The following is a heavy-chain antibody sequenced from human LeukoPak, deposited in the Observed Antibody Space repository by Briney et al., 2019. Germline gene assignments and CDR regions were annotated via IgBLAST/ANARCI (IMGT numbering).Heavy chain of an antibody. V-gene: IGHV5-51*01. CDR2: IYPGDSDT. D-gene: IGHD3-10*01. J-gene: IGHJ6*03. CDR3: MRQISGSYYSYYYYMDV. CDR1: GYSFTSYW. Sequence: GESLKISCKGSGYSFTSYWTGWVRQMPGKGLEWMGIIYPGDSDTRYSPSFQGQVTISADKSISTAYLQWSSLKASDTAMYYCMRQISGSYYSYYYYMDVWGKGTTVTVSS.